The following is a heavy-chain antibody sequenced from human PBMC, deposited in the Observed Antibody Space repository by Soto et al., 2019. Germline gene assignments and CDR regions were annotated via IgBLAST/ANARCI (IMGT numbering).Heavy chain of an antibody. V-gene: IGHV3-30-3*01. CDR1: GFIFSSYA. Sequence: QVQLVESGGGVVQPGRSLRLSCAASGFIFSSYAIHWVRQAPGKGLEWVALISYDGSNKYYADSVKGRFTITRDNSKNRLYLQMNSLRAEDTAVYYCARGGRLRHFDYWGQGTLVTVSS. J-gene: IGHJ4*02. CDR2: ISYDGSNK. CDR3: ARGGRLRHFDY. D-gene: IGHD5-12*01.